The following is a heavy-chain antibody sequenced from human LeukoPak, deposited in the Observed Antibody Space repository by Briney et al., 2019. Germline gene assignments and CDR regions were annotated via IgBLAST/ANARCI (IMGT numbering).Heavy chain of an antibody. J-gene: IGHJ6*02. CDR2: ISESSSYT. CDR3: ARTLDIVATIPFKSSYGRYYYGMDV. Sequence: GGSLRLSCAASRFIFSSYSMTWVRQAPGKGLEWVSYISESSSYTYYADSVKGRFTISRDNSKNTLYLQMNSLRAEDTAVYYCARTLDIVATIPFKSSYGRYYYGMDVWGQGTTVTVSS. CDR1: RFIFSSYS. V-gene: IGHV3-21*01. D-gene: IGHD5-12*01.